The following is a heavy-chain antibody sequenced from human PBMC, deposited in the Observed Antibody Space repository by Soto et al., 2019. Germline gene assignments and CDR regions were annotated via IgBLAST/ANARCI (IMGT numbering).Heavy chain of an antibody. D-gene: IGHD6-6*01. Sequence: SETLSLTCTVSGGSISSYYWSWIRQPPGKGLEWIGYIYYSGSTNYNPSLKSRVTISVDTSKNQFSLKLSSVTAADTAVYYCATTPGYSSSSACSVHYGMDVWGQGTTVTVSS. V-gene: IGHV4-59*08. CDR2: IYYSGST. CDR3: ATTPGYSSSSACSVHYGMDV. CDR1: GGSISSYY. J-gene: IGHJ6*02.